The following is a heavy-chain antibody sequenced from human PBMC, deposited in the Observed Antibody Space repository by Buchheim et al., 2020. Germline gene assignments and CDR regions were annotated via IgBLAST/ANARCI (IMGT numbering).Heavy chain of an antibody. V-gene: IGHV4-34*01. CDR1: GGSFSGYY. Sequence: QVQLQQWGAGLLKPSETLSLTCAVYGGSFSGYYWSWIRQPPGKGLEWIGEINHSGSTNYNPSLKSRVTISVDTSKNQFSLKLSSVTASDTAVYYCARARFVVVIATHFDYWGQITL. J-gene: IGHJ4*02. CDR2: INHSGST. D-gene: IGHD2-21*01. CDR3: ARARFVVVIATHFDY.